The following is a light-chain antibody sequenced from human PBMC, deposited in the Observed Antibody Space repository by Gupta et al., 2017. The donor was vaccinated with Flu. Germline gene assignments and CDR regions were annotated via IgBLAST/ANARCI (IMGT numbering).Light chain of an antibody. J-gene: IGLJ3*02. Sequence: QSVLTQPASVSAAPGQKVTISCSGSSTDIGNNYVSWYRQIPGAAPKLLIYDNYKRPSGIPDRISGSKSYTSATLGINELQTGDEADYYCATWSSGLNSGVFGGGTKVTVL. V-gene: IGLV1-51*01. CDR3: ATWSSGLNSGV. CDR1: STDIGNNY. CDR2: DNY.